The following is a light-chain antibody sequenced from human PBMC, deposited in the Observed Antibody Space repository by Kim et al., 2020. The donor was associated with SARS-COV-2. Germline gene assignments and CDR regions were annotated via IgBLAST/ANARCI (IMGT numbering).Light chain of an antibody. CDR1: SNSVGTQG. V-gene: IGLV10-54*01. J-gene: IGLJ3*02. CDR2: RNN. CDR3: SAWDSTLSAWV. Sequence: RQTATPTGTGNSNSVGTQGAAWVQPNQGHPTKLLSFRNNSRPSGISERLSASRSGNPAYLTITGLQPENEADYYCSAWDSTLSAWVFGGGTQLTVL.